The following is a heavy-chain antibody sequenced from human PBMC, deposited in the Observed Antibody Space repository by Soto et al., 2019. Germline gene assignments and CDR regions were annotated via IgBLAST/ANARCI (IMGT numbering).Heavy chain of an antibody. CDR3: ASSVAFGGVIGPGAFDI. CDR2: IYYSGST. V-gene: IGHV4-59*08. CDR1: GGSFSSYY. Sequence: SETLSLTCAVYGGSFSSYYWSWIRQPPGKGLEWIGYIYYSGSTNYNPSLKSRVTISVDTSKNQFSLKLSSVTAADTAVYYCASSVAFGGVIGPGAFDIWGQGTMVTVSS. J-gene: IGHJ3*02. D-gene: IGHD3-16*02.